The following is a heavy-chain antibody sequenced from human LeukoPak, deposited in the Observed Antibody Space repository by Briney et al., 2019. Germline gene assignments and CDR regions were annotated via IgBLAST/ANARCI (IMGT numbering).Heavy chain of an antibody. Sequence: GGSLRLYRAASGIPFCSYSMNWVRPAPGKGLEWVSYISSSSSTIYYADSVKGRFTISRDNAKNSLYLQMNSLRAEDTAVYYCARILSSSSYYFDYWGQGTLVTVSS. CDR3: ARILSSSSYYFDY. CDR2: ISSSSSTI. CDR1: GIPFCSYS. V-gene: IGHV3-48*01. D-gene: IGHD6-6*01. J-gene: IGHJ4*02.